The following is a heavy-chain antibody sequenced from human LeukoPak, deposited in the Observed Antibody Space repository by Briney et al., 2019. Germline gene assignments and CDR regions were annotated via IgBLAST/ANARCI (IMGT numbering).Heavy chain of an antibody. D-gene: IGHD3-3*01. V-gene: IGHV1-18*04. CDR3: ARGSLVLRFLEWLGGSDDAFDI. Sequence: ASVKVSCKASGDTFIPYTFSWVRQAPGQGLEWMVWISAYNGNTNYAQKLQGRVTMTTDTSTSTAYMELRSLRSDDTAVYYCARGSLVLRFLEWLGGSDDAFDIWGQGTMVTVSS. CDR2: ISAYNGNT. J-gene: IGHJ3*02. CDR1: GDTFIPYT.